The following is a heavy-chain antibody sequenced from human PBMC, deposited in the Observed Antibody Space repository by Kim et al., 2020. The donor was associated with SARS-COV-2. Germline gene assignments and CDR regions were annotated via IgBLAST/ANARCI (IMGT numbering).Heavy chain of an antibody. Sequence: GESLKISCKGSGYSFTSYWIGWVRQMPGKGLEWMGIIYPGDSDTRYSPSFQGQVTISADKSISTAYLQWSSLKASDTAMYYCARQGGQLVSRDYYYGMDVWGQGTTVTVSS. J-gene: IGHJ6*02. CDR2: IYPGDSDT. CDR3: ARQGGQLVSRDYYYGMDV. CDR1: GYSFTSYW. V-gene: IGHV5-51*01. D-gene: IGHD6-13*01.